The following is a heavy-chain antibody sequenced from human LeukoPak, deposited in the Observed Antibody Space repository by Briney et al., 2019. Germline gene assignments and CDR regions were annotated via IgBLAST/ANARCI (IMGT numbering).Heavy chain of an antibody. D-gene: IGHD5-18*01. CDR2: IKSKTDGGTT. J-gene: IGHJ4*02. CDR1: GFTFSNAW. Sequence: PGGSLRLSCAASGFTFSNAWMSWVRQAPGKGLEWVGRIKSKTDGGTTDYAAPVKGRFTISRDDSKSTLYLQMNSLKTEDTAVYYCTTAGIQLWLLLGFDYWGQGTLVTVSS. CDR3: TTAGIQLWLLLGFDY. V-gene: IGHV3-15*01.